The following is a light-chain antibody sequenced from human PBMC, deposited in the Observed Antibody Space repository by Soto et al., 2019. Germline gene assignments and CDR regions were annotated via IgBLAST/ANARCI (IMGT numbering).Light chain of an antibody. CDR1: QSINAH. CDR2: GAS. V-gene: IGKV3-15*01. Sequence: EVVLTQSPATLSVSPGERVTLSCRASQSINAHLAWYQQKPGQAPRLLIHGASTRATGIPARFSGSGFGTEFIRTISSTKTEYFAIYYCQQYNTWLWTFGQGSKVEIQ. J-gene: IGKJ1*01. CDR3: QQYNTWLWT.